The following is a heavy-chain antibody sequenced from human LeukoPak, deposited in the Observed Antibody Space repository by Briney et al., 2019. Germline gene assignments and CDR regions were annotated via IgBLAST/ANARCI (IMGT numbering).Heavy chain of an antibody. Sequence: GGSLRLSCAASGFIFSSYSMNWVRQAPGKGLEWVSYISSRSGTIYYADSVKGRFTISRDNAKNSLYLQMNSLRAEDTAVYYCARRIDTAMAIDYWGQGALVTVSS. CDR1: GFIFSSYS. J-gene: IGHJ4*02. D-gene: IGHD5-18*01. CDR3: ARRIDTAMAIDY. CDR2: ISSRSGTI. V-gene: IGHV3-48*01.